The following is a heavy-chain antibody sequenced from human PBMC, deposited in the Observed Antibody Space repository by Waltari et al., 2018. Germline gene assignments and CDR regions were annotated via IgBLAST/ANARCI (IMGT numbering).Heavy chain of an antibody. V-gene: IGHV4-38-2*01. CDR2: IYHSGST. D-gene: IGHD3-22*01. CDR3: ARRSSGSWYFDL. Sequence: QVQLQESGPGLVKPSETLSLTCAVSGYSISSGYYWGWIRQPPGKGLEWIGSIYHSGSTYYNPSLKSRVTISVDTSKNQFSLKLSSVTAADTAVYYCARRSSGSWYFDLWGRGTLVTVSS. CDR1: GYSISSGYY. J-gene: IGHJ2*01.